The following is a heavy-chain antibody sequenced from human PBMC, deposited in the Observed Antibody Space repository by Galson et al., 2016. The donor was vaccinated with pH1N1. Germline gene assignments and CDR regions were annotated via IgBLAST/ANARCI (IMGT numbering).Heavy chain of an antibody. D-gene: IGHD4-17*01. CDR2: VNPGGSTI. CDR1: GYRFTSYW. Sequence: QSGAEVKKPGESLKISCKASGYRFTSYWIAWVRQVPGKGLEWVGVVNPGGSTIRYGPPFQGQVTISSDKSINTAYLQWISLKASDTATYYCPRQYDFGDYRGDAFDIWGQETMVIVSS. V-gene: IGHV5-51*03. J-gene: IGHJ3*02. CDR3: PRQYDFGDYRGDAFDI.